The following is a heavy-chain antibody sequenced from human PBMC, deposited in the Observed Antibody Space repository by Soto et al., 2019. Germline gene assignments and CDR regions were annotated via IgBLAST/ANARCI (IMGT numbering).Heavy chain of an antibody. J-gene: IGHJ4*02. Sequence: GGSLRLSCAASGFTFSSYAMGWARQGPGKGLEWVAVVGIGGSTHYADSVRGRFTISRDNSKNTLSLQMNSLTAEDTAAYFCAKRRGAGGNFDYWGQGSLVTVSS. CDR1: GFTFSSYA. CDR2: VGIGGST. D-gene: IGHD1-26*01. CDR3: AKRRGAGGNFDY. V-gene: IGHV3-23*01.